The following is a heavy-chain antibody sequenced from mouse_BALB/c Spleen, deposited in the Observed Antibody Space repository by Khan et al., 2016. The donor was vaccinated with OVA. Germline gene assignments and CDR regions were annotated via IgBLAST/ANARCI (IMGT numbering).Heavy chain of an antibody. Sequence: EVELVESGGGLVQPGGSLKLSCAASGFTFSSYGMSWVRQTPDKRLELVATINSNGGSTYYPDSVKGRFTISRDNAKNTMYLQMSSLKSGATAMYYCTRMARTINWGQGTTLTVSS. CDR2: INSNGGST. CDR1: GFTFSSYG. V-gene: IGHV5-6-3*01. J-gene: IGHJ2*01. CDR3: TRMARTIN.